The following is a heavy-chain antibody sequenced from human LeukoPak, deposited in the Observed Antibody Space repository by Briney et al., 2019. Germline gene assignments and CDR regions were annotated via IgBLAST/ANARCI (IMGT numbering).Heavy chain of an antibody. J-gene: IGHJ6*02. CDR1: GFTFSSYA. CDR2: ISSNGGST. V-gene: IGHV3-64D*06. CDR3: VACSGGSCYGHYYYYYGMDV. Sequence: PGGSLRLSCTASGFTFSSYAMNWVRQAPGKGLEYVSAISSNGGSTYYADSVKGRFTISRDNSKNTLYLQMSSLRAEDTAVYYCVACSGGSCYGHYYYYYGMDVWGQGTTVTVSS. D-gene: IGHD2-15*01.